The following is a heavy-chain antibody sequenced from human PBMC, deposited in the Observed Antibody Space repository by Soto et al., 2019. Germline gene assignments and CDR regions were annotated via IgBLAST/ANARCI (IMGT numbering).Heavy chain of an antibody. J-gene: IGHJ5*02. CDR1: GYTFTSYG. D-gene: IGHD4-17*01. CDR3: ARGKMTTVTVNWFDP. CDR2: ISAYNGNT. V-gene: IGHV1-18*01. Sequence: ASVKVSCKASGYTFTSYGISWVRQAPGQGLEWMGWISAYNGNTNYAQKLPGRVTMTTDTSTSTAYMELRSLRSDDTAVYYCARGKMTTVTVNWFDPCGQGTLVTV.